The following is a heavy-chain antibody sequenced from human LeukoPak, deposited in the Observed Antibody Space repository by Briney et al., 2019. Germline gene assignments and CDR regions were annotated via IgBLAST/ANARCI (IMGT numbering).Heavy chain of an antibody. Sequence: RPGGSLRLSCAASGFTFSSYAMGWVRQAPGKGLEWVSAISGSGGSTYYADSVKGRFTISRDNSKNTLYLQMNSLRAEDTAVYYCATGRITMIVVVITGYFQHWGQGTLVTVSS. CDR3: ATGRITMIVVVITGYFQH. V-gene: IGHV3-23*01. CDR1: GFTFSSYA. D-gene: IGHD3-22*01. J-gene: IGHJ1*01. CDR2: ISGSGGST.